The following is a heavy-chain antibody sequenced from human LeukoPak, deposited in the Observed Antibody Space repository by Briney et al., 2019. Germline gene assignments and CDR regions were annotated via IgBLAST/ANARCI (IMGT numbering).Heavy chain of an antibody. J-gene: IGHJ5*02. CDR2: IIPIFGTA. V-gene: IGHV1-69*05. D-gene: IGHD2-21*02. CDR3: ALYCGGDCYSSWFDP. Sequence: SVKVSCKASGGTFGSYAISWVRQAPGQGLEWMGGIIPIFGTANYAQKFQGRVTITTDESTSTAYMELSSLRSEDTAVYYCALYCGGDCYSSWFDPWGQETLVTVSS. CDR1: GGTFGSYA.